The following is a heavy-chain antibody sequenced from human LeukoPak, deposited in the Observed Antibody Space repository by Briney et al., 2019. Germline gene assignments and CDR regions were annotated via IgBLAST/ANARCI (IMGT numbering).Heavy chain of an antibody. CDR3: AQDYSDVASYSHPYGA. D-gene: IGHD3-22*01. Sequence: GGSLRLSCTASGFTFSNHAMTWVRQAPGKGLEWVATIGGRRGGIFYADSVEGRFTISRDDAKNALFLKMYSPRPAATAFYYCAQDYSDVASYSHPYGAWGQGTLVTVSS. CDR2: IGGRRGGI. J-gene: IGHJ5*02. CDR1: GFTFSNHA. V-gene: IGHV3-23*01.